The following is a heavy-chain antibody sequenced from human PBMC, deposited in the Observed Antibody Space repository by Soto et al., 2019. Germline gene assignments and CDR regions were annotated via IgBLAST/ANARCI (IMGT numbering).Heavy chain of an antibody. Sequence: GGSLRLSCAASGFTFSSYGMNWVRQAPGKGLEWVAVISYDGSNKYYADSVKGRFTISRDNSKNTLYLQMNSLRAEDTAVYYCASSFTVPAAIGYWGQGILVTVSS. CDR1: GFTFSSYG. V-gene: IGHV3-30*03. J-gene: IGHJ4*02. D-gene: IGHD2-2*02. CDR2: ISYDGSNK. CDR3: ASSFTVPAAIGY.